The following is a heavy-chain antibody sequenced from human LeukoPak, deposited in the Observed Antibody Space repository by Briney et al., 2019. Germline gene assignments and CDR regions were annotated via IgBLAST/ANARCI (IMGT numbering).Heavy chain of an antibody. CDR1: GFTFSSYG. Sequence: GGSLRLSCAASGFTFSSYGMHWVRQAPGKGLEWVAVIWYDGSNKYYADSVKGRFTISRDNSKSTLYLQMNSLRAEDTAVYYCAREGVGAAGPGGNWFDPWGQGTLVTVSS. CDR2: IWYDGSNK. D-gene: IGHD6-13*01. J-gene: IGHJ5*02. V-gene: IGHV3-33*01. CDR3: AREGVGAAGPGGNWFDP.